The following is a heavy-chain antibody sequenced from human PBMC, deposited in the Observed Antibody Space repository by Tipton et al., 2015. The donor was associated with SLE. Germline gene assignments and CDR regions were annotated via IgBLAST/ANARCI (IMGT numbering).Heavy chain of an antibody. CDR2: ITVYNNNA. Sequence: QVQLVQSGAEVKKPGASVTVSCKASGYMFTSYGISWVRQAPGQGLEWMGWITVYNNNAQYAPEFQGRVSMTTDIPANTAYMELSSLRSGDTAVYFCASGRASGLDLLFADYQYYMDVWGKGTAVTVSS. V-gene: IGHV1-18*01. CDR1: GYMFTSYG. D-gene: IGHD3-10*01. CDR3: ASGRASGLDLLFADYQYYMDV. J-gene: IGHJ6*03.